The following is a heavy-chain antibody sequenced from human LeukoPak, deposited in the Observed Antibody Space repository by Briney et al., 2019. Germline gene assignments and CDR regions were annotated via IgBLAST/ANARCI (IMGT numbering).Heavy chain of an antibody. CDR3: VRESNYYDT. J-gene: IGHJ5*02. V-gene: IGHV1-2*02. D-gene: IGHD3-22*01. Sequence: ASVKVSCKASGYTFNNYYMHWARLAPGQGLEWMGWVYPKTGVTNYAQNFQGRVTMTRDTSISTVYMELSRLTSDDTAVYYCVRESNYYDTWGQGTLVTVSS. CDR1: GYTFNNYY. CDR2: VYPKTGVT.